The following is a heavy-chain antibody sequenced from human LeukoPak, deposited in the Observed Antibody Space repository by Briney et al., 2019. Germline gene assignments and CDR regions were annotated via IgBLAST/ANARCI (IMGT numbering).Heavy chain of an antibody. CDR1: GFTFSTSG. D-gene: IGHD3-16*01. CDR3: TSAVITGY. V-gene: IGHV3-21*01. Sequence: PGGSLRLSCAASGFTFSTSGMNWVRQAPGKGPEWVSSIDSSSSYIYYGDSVKGRFTISRDNAKNSLYLQMNSLRAEDTAVYYCTSAVITGYWGQGTLVTVSS. CDR2: IDSSSSYI. J-gene: IGHJ4*02.